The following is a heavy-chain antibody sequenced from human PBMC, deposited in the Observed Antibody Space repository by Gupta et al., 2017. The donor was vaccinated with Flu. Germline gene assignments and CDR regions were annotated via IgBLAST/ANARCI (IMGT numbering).Heavy chain of an antibody. D-gene: IGHD1-26*01. CDR2: ISSSSSTI. J-gene: IGHJ1*01. V-gene: IGHV3-48*02. Sequence: EVQLVESGGGLVQPGGSLRLSCAASGFTFSTYRMKWVRQAPGKGLEWVSYISSSSSTIYYADSVKGRFTISRDNAKNSLYLQMNSLRDEDTAVYYCARDSGATRESLQHWGQGTLVTVSS. CDR3: ARDSGATRESLQH. CDR1: GFTFSTYR.